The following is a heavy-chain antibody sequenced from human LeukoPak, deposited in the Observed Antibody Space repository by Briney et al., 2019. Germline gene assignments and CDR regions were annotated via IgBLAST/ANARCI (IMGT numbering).Heavy chain of an antibody. V-gene: IGHV4-39*01. D-gene: IGHD2-2*03. CDR3: ARHGSTVYFDY. Sequence: SETLSLTCAVSGGSISSTTSYWGWIRQPPGKGLEWIGRIYYSGSTFYNPSLKSRVTISVDTSKNQLSLRLSSVTAADTAVYYCARHGSTVYFDYWGQATLVTVSS. J-gene: IGHJ4*02. CDR2: IYYSGST. CDR1: GGSISSTTSY.